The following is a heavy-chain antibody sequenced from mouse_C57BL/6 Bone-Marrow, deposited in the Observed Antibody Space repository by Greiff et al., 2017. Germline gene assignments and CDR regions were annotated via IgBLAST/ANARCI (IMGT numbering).Heavy chain of an antibody. D-gene: IGHD2-2*01. V-gene: IGHV5-17*01. CDR1: GFTFSDYG. CDR2: ISSGSSTI. J-gene: IGHJ2*01. CDR3: ARGYLDY. Sequence: EVKLMESGGGLVKPGGSLKLSCAASGFTFSDYGMHWVRQAPEKGLEWVAYISSGSSTIYYEDTVKGRFTISRDNAKNTLFLQMTSLRSEDTAMYYCARGYLDYWGQGTTLTVSS.